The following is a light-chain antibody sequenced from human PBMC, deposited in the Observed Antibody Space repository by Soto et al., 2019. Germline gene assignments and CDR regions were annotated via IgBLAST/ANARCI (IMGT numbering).Light chain of an antibody. V-gene: IGLV1-40*01. CDR3: QAWDSSTV. CDR2: GNR. J-gene: IGLJ2*01. Sequence: QSVLTQPPSVSGVPGQRVTISCTGNNSNLGAGYDVHWYQQLPGAAPKLVVFGNRNRPSGVPERFSGSKSGTSASLAITGLQAEDEADYYCQAWDSSTVFGGGTKLTVL. CDR1: NSNLGAGYD.